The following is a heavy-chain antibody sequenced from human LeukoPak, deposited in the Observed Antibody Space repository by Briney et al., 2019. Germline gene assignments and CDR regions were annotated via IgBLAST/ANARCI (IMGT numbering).Heavy chain of an antibody. D-gene: IGHD2-21*01. V-gene: IGHV3-23*01. CDR1: GFTFRSYD. CDR2: FSAGGGST. J-gene: IGHJ3*02. Sequence: GGSLRLSCAAAGFTFRSYDMSWVRQAPGKGLEWVSTFSAGGGSTYYADSVKGRFTISRDSSKNTLYLQMNSLRAEDTAVYYCAKGVPRYEGGAWIDAFDIWGQGTMVTVSS. CDR3: AKGVPRYEGGAWIDAFDI.